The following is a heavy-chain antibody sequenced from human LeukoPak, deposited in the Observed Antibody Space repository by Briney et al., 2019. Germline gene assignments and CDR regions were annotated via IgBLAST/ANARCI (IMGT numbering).Heavy chain of an antibody. D-gene: IGHD7-27*01. CDR2: ISSSSSYI. J-gene: IGHJ4*02. CDR3: ARGGPQLGIN. CDR1: GFTFSSYS. Sequence: GGSLGLSCAASGFTFSSYSMNWVRQAPGKGLEWVSSISSSSSYIYYADSVKGRFTISRDNAKNSLYLQMNSLRAEDTAVYYCARGGPQLGINWGQGTLVTVSS. V-gene: IGHV3-21*01.